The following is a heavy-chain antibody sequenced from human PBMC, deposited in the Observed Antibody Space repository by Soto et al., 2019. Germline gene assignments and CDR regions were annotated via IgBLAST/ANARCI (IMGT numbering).Heavy chain of an antibody. J-gene: IGHJ5*02. V-gene: IGHV3-20*04. D-gene: IGHD2-2*01. CDR1: GFTFNDYG. Sequence: EVQLVESGGGVVRPGGSLRLSCAASGFTFNDYGMSWVRQAPGKGLEWVSGINWNGGSTGYADSVKGRFTISRDNAKNSLYLQMNSLRAEDTALYYCARRNAKYQWLVAWFDPWGQVTLVTVSS. CDR3: ARRNAKYQWLVAWFDP. CDR2: INWNGGST.